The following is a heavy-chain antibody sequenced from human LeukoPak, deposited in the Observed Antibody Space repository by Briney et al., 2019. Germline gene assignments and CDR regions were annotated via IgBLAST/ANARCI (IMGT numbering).Heavy chain of an antibody. CDR1: GGSISSDY. Sequence: SETLSLTCIVSGGSISSDYWNWIRQPPGEGLEWIGYIYHTGSTYYNPSLKGRVTISVDRSKNQFSLNLNFVTAADKALYYCARGDGSGSGRWFDRWGQGTLITVSS. CDR3: ARGDGSGSGRWFDR. CDR2: IYHTGST. V-gene: IGHV4-30-2*01. D-gene: IGHD3-10*01. J-gene: IGHJ5*02.